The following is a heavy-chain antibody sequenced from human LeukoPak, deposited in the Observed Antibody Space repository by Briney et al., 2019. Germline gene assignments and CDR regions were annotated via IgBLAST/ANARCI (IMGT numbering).Heavy chain of an antibody. J-gene: IGHJ4*02. Sequence: GKCLEWIGYIYYSGSIYYNPSLKSRVTISVDTSKNQFSLKLSSVTAADTDVYYCARHYYDSGYFEYWGQRTLVTVSS. CDR3: ARHYYDSGYFEY. D-gene: IGHD3-22*01. V-gene: IGHV4-30-4*01. CDR2: IYYSGSI.